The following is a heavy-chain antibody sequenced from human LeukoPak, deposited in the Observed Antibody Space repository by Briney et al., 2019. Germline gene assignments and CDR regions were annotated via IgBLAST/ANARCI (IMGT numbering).Heavy chain of an antibody. V-gene: IGHV4-59*01. CDR3: ARGPYGSSRGTYYYYMDV. J-gene: IGHJ6*03. CDR2: IYYSGST. CDR1: GGSISSYY. D-gene: IGHD6-13*01. Sequence: SETLSLTCTVSGGSISSYYWSWIRQPPGKGLEWIGYIYYSGSTNYNPSLKSRVTISVDTSKNQFSLKLSSVTAADTAVYYCARGPYGSSRGTYYYYMDVWGKGTTVTVPS.